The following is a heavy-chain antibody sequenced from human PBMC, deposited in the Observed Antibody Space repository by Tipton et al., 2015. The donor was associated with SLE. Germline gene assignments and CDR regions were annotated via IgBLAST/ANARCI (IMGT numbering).Heavy chain of an antibody. D-gene: IGHD2-15*01. CDR3: ARRDTDYSNAFDI. Sequence: TLSLTCTVSGGSISSYYWSWIRQPPGKGLEWIGEINHSGSTNYNPSLKSRVTISVDTSKNQFSLKLSSVTAADTAVYYCARRDTDYSNAFDIWGQGTMVTVSS. CDR2: INHSGST. J-gene: IGHJ3*02. CDR1: GGSISSYY. V-gene: IGHV4-34*01.